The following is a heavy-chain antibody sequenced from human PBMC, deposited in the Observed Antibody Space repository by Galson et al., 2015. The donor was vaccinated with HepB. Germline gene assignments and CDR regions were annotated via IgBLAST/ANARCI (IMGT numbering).Heavy chain of an antibody. CDR3: ATDIDDADAFDI. D-gene: IGHD5-12*01. CDR2: ISYDGSNK. J-gene: IGHJ3*02. Sequence: SLRLSCAASGFTFSSYAMHWVRQAPGKGLEWVAVISYDGSNKYYADSVKGRFTISRDNSKNTLYLQMNSLRAEDTAVYYCATDIDDADAFDIWGQGTMVTVSS. V-gene: IGHV3-30*14. CDR1: GFTFSSYA.